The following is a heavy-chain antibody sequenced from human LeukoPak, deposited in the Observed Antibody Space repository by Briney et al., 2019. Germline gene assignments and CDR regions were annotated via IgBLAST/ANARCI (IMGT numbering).Heavy chain of an antibody. CDR2: VSYDGGNK. V-gene: IGHV3-30-3*01. D-gene: IGHD4-17*01. Sequence: PGGSLRLSCAASGFTFSSYAMHWVRQAPGKGLEWVAVVSYDGGNKYYADSVKGRFTISRDNSKNTLYLQMNSLRAEDTAVYYCARGSSQNGYGDYEVFYYYAMDVWGQGTTVTVSS. CDR1: GFTFSSYA. J-gene: IGHJ6*02. CDR3: ARGSSQNGYGDYEVFYYYAMDV.